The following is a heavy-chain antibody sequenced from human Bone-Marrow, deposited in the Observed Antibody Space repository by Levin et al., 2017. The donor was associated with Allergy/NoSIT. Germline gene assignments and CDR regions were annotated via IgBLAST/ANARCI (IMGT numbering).Heavy chain of an antibody. V-gene: IGHV3-11*01. CDR1: GFIFSDFY. CDR3: ARGIPEYGMDV. CDR2: ITDSGDTV. Sequence: SGGSLRLSCAASGFIFSDFYMTWIRRAPGKGLEWVSSITDSGDTVYYADSVKGRFTISRDNARNSLYLQMNSLRAEDTAVYYCARGIPEYGMDVWGQGTTVTVSS. D-gene: IGHD5-18*01. J-gene: IGHJ6*02.